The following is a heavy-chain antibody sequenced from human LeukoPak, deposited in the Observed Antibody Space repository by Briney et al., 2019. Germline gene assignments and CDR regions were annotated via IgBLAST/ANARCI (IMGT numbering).Heavy chain of an antibody. Sequence: GGSLRLSCAASGCTFSSYAMSWVRQAPGKGLEWVSAISGSGGSTYYADSVKGRFTISRDNSKNTLYLQMNSLRAEDTAVYYCAKDGDDSSSWYHGYWGQGTLVTVSS. CDR2: ISGSGGST. CDR3: AKDGDDSSSWYHGY. J-gene: IGHJ4*02. CDR1: GCTFSSYA. D-gene: IGHD6-13*01. V-gene: IGHV3-23*01.